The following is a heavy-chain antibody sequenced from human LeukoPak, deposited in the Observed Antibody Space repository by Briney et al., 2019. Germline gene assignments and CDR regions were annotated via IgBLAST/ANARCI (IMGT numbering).Heavy chain of an antibody. V-gene: IGHV4-59*01. Sequence: SETLSLTCSVSGASISSYYWSWIRQPPGKGLEWLGYMYYSGSTNYNPSLKSRVTISKDMSKNQFSLRLTSVTAADTAVYYCARVGGAPLGAFDIWGQGTMVTVSS. CDR1: GASISSYY. D-gene: IGHD3-16*01. J-gene: IGHJ3*02. CDR3: ARVGGAPLGAFDI. CDR2: MYYSGST.